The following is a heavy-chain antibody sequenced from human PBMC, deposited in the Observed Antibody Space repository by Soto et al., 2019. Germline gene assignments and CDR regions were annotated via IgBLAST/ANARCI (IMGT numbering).Heavy chain of an antibody. D-gene: IGHD6-13*01. Sequence: GASVKVSCKASGGTFSSYAISWVRQAPGQGLEWMGGIIPIFGTANYAQKFQGRVTITADESTSTAYMELSSLRSEDTAVYYCARSIAAAERYFDYWGQGTLVTVSS. CDR1: GGTFSSYA. CDR3: ARSIAAAERYFDY. CDR2: IIPIFGTA. V-gene: IGHV1-69*13. J-gene: IGHJ4*02.